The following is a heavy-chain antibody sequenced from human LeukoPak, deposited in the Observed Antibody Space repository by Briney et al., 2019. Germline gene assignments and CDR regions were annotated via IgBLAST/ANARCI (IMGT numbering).Heavy chain of an antibody. D-gene: IGHD2-15*01. J-gene: IGHJ5*02. CDR1: GGSFSGYY. CDR3: ARERFCSGGSCYRRSNWFDP. CDR2: INHSGST. V-gene: IGHV4-34*01. Sequence: PSETLSLTCAVYGGSFSGYYWSWIRQPPGKGLEWIGEINHSGSTNYNPSLKSRVTISVDTSKKQFSLKLSSVTAADTAVYYCARERFCSGGSCYRRSNWFDPWGQGTLVTVS.